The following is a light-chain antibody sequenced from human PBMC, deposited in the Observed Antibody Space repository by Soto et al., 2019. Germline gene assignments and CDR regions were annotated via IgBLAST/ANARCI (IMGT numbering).Light chain of an antibody. Sequence: QSVLTQPPSVSGSPGQSVTISCTGTSSDVGYYNGVSWYQQPPGTAPKLMIYDVNYRPSGVPDRFSGSKSGNTASLTISGLQAEDEADYYCSSYTTSSTVVFGGGTKLTVL. V-gene: IGLV2-18*02. CDR1: SSDVGYYNG. CDR2: DVN. J-gene: IGLJ2*01. CDR3: SSYTTSSTVV.